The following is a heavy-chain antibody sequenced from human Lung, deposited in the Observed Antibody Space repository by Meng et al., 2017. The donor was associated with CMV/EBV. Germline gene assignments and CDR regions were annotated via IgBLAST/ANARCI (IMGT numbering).Heavy chain of an antibody. J-gene: IGHJ4*02. D-gene: IGHD6-25*01. CDR2: ISWNSGSI. Sequence: SXKISCAASGFIFDDYAMHWVRQAPGKGLEWVSGISWNSGSIGYADSVKGRFTVSRDNAKNSLYLQMNGLRAEDTAVYYCARAAFLRNYFDYWGQGTLVTVSS. CDR1: GFIFDDYA. CDR3: ARAAFLRNYFDY. V-gene: IGHV3-9*01.